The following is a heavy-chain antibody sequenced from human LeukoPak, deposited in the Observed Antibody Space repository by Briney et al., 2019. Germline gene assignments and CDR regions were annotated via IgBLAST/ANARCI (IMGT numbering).Heavy chain of an antibody. Sequence: GGSLRLSCAASGFTFDDYAMHGVRQAPGKGVEGVSGISWNRGSIVYADSVKGGFTISRENPTNSLYLQINSLTADDTSLYYCAKDIGYGGNSVSFDYWGQGTLVTVSS. J-gene: IGHJ4*02. CDR1: GFTFDDYA. D-gene: IGHD4-23*01. CDR3: AKDIGYGGNSVSFDY. CDR2: ISWNRGSI. V-gene: IGHV3-9*01.